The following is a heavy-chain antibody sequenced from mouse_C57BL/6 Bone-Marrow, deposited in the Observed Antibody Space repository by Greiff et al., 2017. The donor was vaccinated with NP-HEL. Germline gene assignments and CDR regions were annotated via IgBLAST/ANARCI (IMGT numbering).Heavy chain of an antibody. J-gene: IGHJ1*03. D-gene: IGHD2-2*01. CDR2: INPSSGYT. CDR3: AGGLPHWYFDG. V-gene: IGHV1-4*01. Sequence: QVQLQQSGAELARPGASVSMSCKVSGYTFTSYTMHWVKQRPGQGLEWIGYINPSSGYTKNKQQFKDKATLTEDKSSSTAYMQLSSLTSKDSAVYYCAGGLPHWYFDGWGTGTTVTVSS. CDR1: GYTFTSYT.